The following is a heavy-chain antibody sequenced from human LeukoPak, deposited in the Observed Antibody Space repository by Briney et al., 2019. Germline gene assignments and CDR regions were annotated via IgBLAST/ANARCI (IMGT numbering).Heavy chain of an antibody. CDR3: ARVSRIAVAGRIAWAFDI. CDR1: GGSISSSNW. CDR2: IYYSGST. J-gene: IGHJ3*02. V-gene: IGHV4-4*02. Sequence: PSGTLSLTCAVSGGSISSSNWWSWVRQPPGKGLEWIGYIYYSGSTNYNPSLKSRVTISVDTSKNQFSLRLSSVTAADTAVYYCARVSRIAVAGRIAWAFDIWGQGTMVTVSS. D-gene: IGHD6-19*01.